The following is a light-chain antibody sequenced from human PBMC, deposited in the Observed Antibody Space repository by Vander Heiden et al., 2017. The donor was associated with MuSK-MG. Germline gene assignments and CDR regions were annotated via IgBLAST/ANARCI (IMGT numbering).Light chain of an antibody. V-gene: IGKV1-39*01. CDR3: QHSYNTPRT. CDR1: QRITTY. Sequence: DIQMTQSPSSLSASVGDRVTITCRASQRITTYLNWYQQKPGKAPKVLIYGASNLQSGVPSRFSCSGSGTDFTLTISSLQPEDFATYYCQHSYNTPRTFGQGTKLEMK. CDR2: GAS. J-gene: IGKJ2*01.